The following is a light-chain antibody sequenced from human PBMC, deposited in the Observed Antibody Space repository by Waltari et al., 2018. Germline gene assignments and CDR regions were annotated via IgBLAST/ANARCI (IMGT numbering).Light chain of an antibody. Sequence: QSALTQPASVSGSPGQSITISCTGTSSDVGGYNYVSWYQQHPGKAPKLMIYDVSNRPSGGSNRFSGSKSGNTASLTISGLQAEDEADYYCSSYTSSSTLVVFGGWTKLTVL. V-gene: IGLV2-14*03. CDR2: DVS. CDR1: SSDVGGYNY. J-gene: IGLJ2*01. CDR3: SSYTSSSTLVV.